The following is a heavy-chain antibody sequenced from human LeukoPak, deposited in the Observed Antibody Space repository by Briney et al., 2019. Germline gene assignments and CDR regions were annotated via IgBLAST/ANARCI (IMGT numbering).Heavy chain of an antibody. D-gene: IGHD5-24*01. J-gene: IGHJ4*02. CDR3: TRDQMNY. V-gene: IGHV3-53*01. CDR1: EFTVSRNY. CDR2: IFSNGDT. Sequence: GGSLRLSCTASEFTVSRNYMLWVRQAPGEGLEWVSLIFSNGDTHYADSVKGRFTISRDTSKNTVSLQMNSLRVEDTAMYYCTRDQMNYWGQGTLVTVPS.